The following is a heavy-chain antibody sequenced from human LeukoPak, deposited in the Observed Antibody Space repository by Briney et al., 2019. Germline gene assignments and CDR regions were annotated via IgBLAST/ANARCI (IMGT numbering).Heavy chain of an antibody. CDR1: GYTFTGYY. V-gene: IGHV1-2*02. Sequence: ASVKVSCEASGYTFTGYYMHWVRQAPGQGLEWMGWINPKSGGTNYAQKFQGRVTMTRDTSISTAYMELSRLRSDDTAVYYCARVMDPGLDYWGQGTLVTVSS. J-gene: IGHJ4*02. D-gene: IGHD3-10*01. CDR3: ARVMDPGLDY. CDR2: INPKSGGT.